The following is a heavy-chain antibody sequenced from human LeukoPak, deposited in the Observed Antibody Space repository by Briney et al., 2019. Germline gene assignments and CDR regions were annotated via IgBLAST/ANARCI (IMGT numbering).Heavy chain of an antibody. CDR3: ARKSGDGYNFFDY. CDR2: ISGDGGST. V-gene: IGHV3-64*01. J-gene: IGHJ4*02. D-gene: IGHD5-24*01. CDR1: GFTFSNYG. Sequence: GGSLRLPCAASGFTFSNYGMHWVRQAPGKGLEYVSSISGDGGSTNYANSVKGRFTITRDNSKNTLYLQMGSLRADDMAVYYCARKSGDGYNFFDYWGQGTLVTVSS.